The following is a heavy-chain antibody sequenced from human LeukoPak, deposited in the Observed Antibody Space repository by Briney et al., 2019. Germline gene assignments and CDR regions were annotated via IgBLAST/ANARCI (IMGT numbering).Heavy chain of an antibody. CDR1: GGSVSSYY. Sequence: SETLSLACTVSGGSVSSYYLSWIRQPPGKGLEWIGYIYYSGSTNYSPSLKSRVTISVDTSKNQFSLKLSSVTAADTAVYYCARGWGYFDSWGQGTLVTVSS. CDR2: IYYSGST. J-gene: IGHJ4*02. CDR3: ARGWGYFDS. V-gene: IGHV4-59*08. D-gene: IGHD7-27*01.